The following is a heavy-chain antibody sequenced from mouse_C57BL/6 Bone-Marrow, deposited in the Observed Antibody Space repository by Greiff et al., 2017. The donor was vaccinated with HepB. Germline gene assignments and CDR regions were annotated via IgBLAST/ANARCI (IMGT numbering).Heavy chain of an antibody. CDR1: GYTFTSYW. Sequence: VQLQQPGAELVKPGASVKMSCKASGYTFTSYWITWVKQRPGQGLEWIGDIYPGSGSTNYNEKFKSKATLTVDTSSSTAYMQLSSLTSEDSAVYYCARWRYGSSWYFDVWGTGTTVTVSS. J-gene: IGHJ1*03. D-gene: IGHD1-1*01. CDR3: ARWRYGSSWYFDV. CDR2: IYPGSGST. V-gene: IGHV1-55*01.